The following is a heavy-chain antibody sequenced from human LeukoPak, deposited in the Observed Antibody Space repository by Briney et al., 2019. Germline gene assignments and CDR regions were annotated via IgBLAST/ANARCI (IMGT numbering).Heavy chain of an antibody. Sequence: SVKVSCKASGFTFSNSAVQWVRQARGQRLEWIGWIVVGSAKTSYAQKFQERVTLSRDMSTGTAYMEMSSLRPEDTAVYHCAAEDYGYYVGAYDIWGQGTMVTVSS. D-gene: IGHD4-17*01. CDR2: IVVGSAKT. CDR1: GFTFSNSA. V-gene: IGHV1-58*01. J-gene: IGHJ3*02. CDR3: AAEDYGYYVGAYDI.